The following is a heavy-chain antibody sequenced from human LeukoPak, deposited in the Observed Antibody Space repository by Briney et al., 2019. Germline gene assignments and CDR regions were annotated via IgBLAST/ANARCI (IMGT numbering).Heavy chain of an antibody. CDR3: ARDQSNYDFWSGYYLDWFDP. Sequence: GGSLRLSCAASGFTFSSYSMNWVRQAPGKGLEWVSSISSSSSYIYYADSVKGRFTISRDNAKNSLCLQMNSLRAEDTAVYYCARDQSNYDFWSGYYLDWFDPWGQGTLVTVSS. CDR1: GFTFSSYS. CDR2: ISSSSSYI. D-gene: IGHD3-3*01. J-gene: IGHJ5*02. V-gene: IGHV3-21*01.